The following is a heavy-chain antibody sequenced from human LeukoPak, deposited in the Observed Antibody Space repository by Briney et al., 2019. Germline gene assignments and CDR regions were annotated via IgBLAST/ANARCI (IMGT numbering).Heavy chain of an antibody. CDR1: GFTFSSYS. CDR2: ISSSSSTI. CDR3: ARDFRELSLSYDAFDI. V-gene: IGHV3-48*02. J-gene: IGHJ3*02. D-gene: IGHD3-16*02. Sequence: PGGSLRLSCAASGFTFSSYSMNWVRQAPGKGLEWVSYISSSSSTIYYADSVKGRFTISRDNAKNSLYLQMNSLRDEDTAVYYCARDFRELSLSYDAFDIWGQGTMVTVSS.